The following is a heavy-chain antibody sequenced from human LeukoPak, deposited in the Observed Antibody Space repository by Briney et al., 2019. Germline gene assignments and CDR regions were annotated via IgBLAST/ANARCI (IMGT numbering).Heavy chain of an antibody. Sequence: SETLSLTCTVSGYPISSGYYWGWIRQPPGKGLEWIGTIYHSGSTYYNPSLKSRVTISVDTSKNQFSLKLTSVTAADTAVYYCARVRGYCNSTICYRYYFDYWGQGTLVTVSS. V-gene: IGHV4-38-2*02. CDR3: ARVRGYCNSTICYRYYFDY. J-gene: IGHJ4*02. CDR2: IYHSGST. D-gene: IGHD2-2*01. CDR1: GYPISSGYY.